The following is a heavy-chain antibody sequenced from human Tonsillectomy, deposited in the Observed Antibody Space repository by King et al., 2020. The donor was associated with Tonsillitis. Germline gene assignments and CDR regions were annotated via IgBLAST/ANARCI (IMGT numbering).Heavy chain of an antibody. CDR1: GGSISNSSNY. D-gene: IGHD3-3*01. CDR3: ARTPYYGFWSGYSSIDY. CDR2: IYYSGST. J-gene: IGHJ4*02. V-gene: IGHV4-39*01. Sequence: QLVESGPGLVKPSETLSLTCIVSGGSISNSSNYWGWIRQPPGKGLEWIGNIYYSGSTYYNPSLKSRVTISVDTSKSLFSLKLSSVTAADTAVYYCARTPYYGFWSGYSSIDYWGQGTLVTVSS.